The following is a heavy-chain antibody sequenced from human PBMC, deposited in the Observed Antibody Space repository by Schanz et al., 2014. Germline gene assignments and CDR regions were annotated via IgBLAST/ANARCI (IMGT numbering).Heavy chain of an antibody. J-gene: IGHJ4*02. D-gene: IGHD3-9*01. CDR2: IIPILDIT. CDR1: GGTFSSFA. Sequence: QVQLVQSGAEVKKPGSSVKVSCKASGGTFSSFAIFWVRQAPGQGLEWMGTIIPILDITNYAQKFQGRVTITADKSTSTAYMELSNLRSEDTAVYYCATTPQVENDPLTGYLAFDSWGLGTLVTVSS. V-gene: IGHV1-69*04. CDR3: ATTPQVENDPLTGYLAFDS.